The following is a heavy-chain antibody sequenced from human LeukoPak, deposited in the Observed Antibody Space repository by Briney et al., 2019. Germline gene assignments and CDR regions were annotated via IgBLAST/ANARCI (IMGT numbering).Heavy chain of an antibody. CDR3: AKLLTSYYYYGMDV. D-gene: IGHD4/OR15-4a*01. Sequence: GGSLRLSCAVSGFTFSSYAMSWVRQAPGKGLEWVSTISGSGGSTYYADSVKGRFTISRDNSKNTLYLQMNSLRVEDTAVYYCAKLLTSYYYYGMDVWGQGTTVTVSS. CDR2: ISGSGGST. J-gene: IGHJ6*02. CDR1: GFTFSSYA. V-gene: IGHV3-23*01.